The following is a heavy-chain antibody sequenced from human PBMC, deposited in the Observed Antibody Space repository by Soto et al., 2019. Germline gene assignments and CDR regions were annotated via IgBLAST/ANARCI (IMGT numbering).Heavy chain of an antibody. CDR3: AREMSSTVGIVVVITYFDY. CDR2: IKQDGSEK. Sequence: GGSLRLSCAASGFTFSSYWMSWVRQAPGKGLEWVANIKQDGSEKYYVDSVKGRFTISRDNAKNSLYLQMNSLRAEDTAVYYCAREMSSTVGIVVVITYFDYWGQGTLVTVSS. J-gene: IGHJ4*02. D-gene: IGHD3-22*01. V-gene: IGHV3-7*05. CDR1: GFTFSSYW.